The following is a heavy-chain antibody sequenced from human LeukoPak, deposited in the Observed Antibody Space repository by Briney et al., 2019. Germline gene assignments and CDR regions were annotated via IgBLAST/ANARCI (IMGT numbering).Heavy chain of an antibody. CDR2: INPNSGGT. V-gene: IGHV1-2*02. D-gene: IGHD6-19*01. Sequence: ASVTVSCKASGYTFTGYYMHWVRQAPGQGLEWMGWINPNSGGTNYAQKFQGRVTMTRDTSISTAYMERSRLRSDDTAVYYCARDPYSGGWYEDYWGQGTLVTVSS. J-gene: IGHJ4*02. CDR3: ARDPYSGGWYEDY. CDR1: GYTFTGYY.